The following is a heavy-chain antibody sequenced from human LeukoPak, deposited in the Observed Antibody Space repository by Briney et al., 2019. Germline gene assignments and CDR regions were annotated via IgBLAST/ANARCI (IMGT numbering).Heavy chain of an antibody. D-gene: IGHD3-10*01. CDR2: INIDGSST. Sequence: GGSLRLSCAASGFTFTSYWMHWVRQAPGKGLVWVSRINIDGSSTTYADSVKGRFTISRDNSKNTLYLQMNSLRPEDTAMYYCAGFGELLYWIHFHLWGQGTLVTVSS. CDR1: GFTFTSYW. V-gene: IGHV3-74*01. J-gene: IGHJ1*01. CDR3: AGFGELLYWIHFHL.